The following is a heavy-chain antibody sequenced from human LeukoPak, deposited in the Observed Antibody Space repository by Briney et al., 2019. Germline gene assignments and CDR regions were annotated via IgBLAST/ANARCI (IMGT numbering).Heavy chain of an antibody. Sequence: PGGSLRLSCAASGFTFSSYWMSWVRQAPGKGLEWVANIKQDGSEKYYVDSVKGRFTISRDNAKNSLYLQMNSLRAEDTAVYYCARDYSEREPLPGYWGQGTLVTVSS. J-gene: IGHJ4*02. CDR2: IKQDGSEK. CDR3: ARDYSEREPLPGY. D-gene: IGHD1-26*01. V-gene: IGHV3-7*01. CDR1: GFTFSSYW.